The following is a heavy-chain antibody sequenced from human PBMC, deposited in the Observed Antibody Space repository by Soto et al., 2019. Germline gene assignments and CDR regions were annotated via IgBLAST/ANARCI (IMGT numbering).Heavy chain of an antibody. Sequence: EVQLLESGGGLVQPGGSLRLSCAASGFTFSSYAMSWVRQAPGKGLEWVSAISGSGGSTYYADSVKGRFTISRDNSKNTLYLQMNSLRAEDTAVYYCAKGFPFLGGAWWGEHAFDIWGQGTMVTVSS. CDR2: ISGSGGST. J-gene: IGHJ3*02. CDR1: GFTFSSYA. V-gene: IGHV3-23*01. CDR3: AKGFPFLGGAWWGEHAFDI. D-gene: IGHD1-26*01.